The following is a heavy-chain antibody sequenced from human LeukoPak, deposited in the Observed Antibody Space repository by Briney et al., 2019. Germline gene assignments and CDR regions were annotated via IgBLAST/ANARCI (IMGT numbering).Heavy chain of an antibody. Sequence: GGSLRLSCAASGFTFSDYYMSWIRQAPGKGLEWVSYISSSGSTIYYAGSVKGRFTISRDNAKNSLYLQMNSLRAEDTAVYYCASPAAGSSGYSYGFSHWGQGTLVTVSS. V-gene: IGHV3-11*04. D-gene: IGHD5-18*01. J-gene: IGHJ4*02. CDR2: ISSSGSTI. CDR3: ASPAAGSSGYSYGFSH. CDR1: GFTFSDYY.